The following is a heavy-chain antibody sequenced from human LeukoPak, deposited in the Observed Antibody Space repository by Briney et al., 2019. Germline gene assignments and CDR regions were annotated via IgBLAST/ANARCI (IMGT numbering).Heavy chain of an antibody. CDR3: ARVTAMASNWFDP. J-gene: IGHJ5*02. CDR1: GGTFSSYA. Sequence: SVKVSCKASGGTFSSYAISWVRQAPGQGLEWMGGIIPIFGTANYAQKFQGRVTITADESTSTAYMELSSLRSEDTAVYYCARVTAMASNWFDPWGQGTLVTVSS. V-gene: IGHV1-69*13. D-gene: IGHD5-18*01. CDR2: IIPIFGTA.